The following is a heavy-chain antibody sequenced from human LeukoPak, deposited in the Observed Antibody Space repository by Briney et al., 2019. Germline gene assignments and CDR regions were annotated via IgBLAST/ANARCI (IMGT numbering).Heavy chain of an antibody. CDR3: AKDRAAYYDSSGSRAFDI. Sequence: PGGSLRLSCAASGFTFDDYAMHWVRQAPGKGLEWVSLISGDGGSTYYADSVKGRFTISRDNSKTSLYLQMNSLRNEDTALYYCAKDRAAYYDSSGSRAFDIWGQGTMVTVSS. D-gene: IGHD3-22*01. V-gene: IGHV3-43*02. CDR2: ISGDGGST. CDR1: GFTFDDYA. J-gene: IGHJ3*02.